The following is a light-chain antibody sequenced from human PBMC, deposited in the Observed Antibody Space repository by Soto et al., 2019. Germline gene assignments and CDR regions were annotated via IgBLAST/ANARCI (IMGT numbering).Light chain of an antibody. V-gene: IGKV2-30*01. Sequence: DVVMTQSPLSLPVTLGQPASISCKSTQGLVYSDENIYLNWFHQRPGQSPRRLIHKISDRDSGVPDRFSGSESGTDFTLEISRVEAEDVGIYYCMQGTHWPFTFGQGTKLEIK. CDR2: KIS. CDR3: MQGTHWPFT. J-gene: IGKJ2*01. CDR1: QGLVYSDENIY.